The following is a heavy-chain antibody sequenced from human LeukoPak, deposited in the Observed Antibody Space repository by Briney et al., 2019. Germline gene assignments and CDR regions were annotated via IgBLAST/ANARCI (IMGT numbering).Heavy chain of an antibody. D-gene: IGHD4-23*01. J-gene: IGHJ4*02. CDR3: TRDLDYGDNSGYFDH. CDR1: GFTFNTYS. CDR2: ITSNSTYR. V-gene: IGHV3-21*01. Sequence: NTGGSLRLSCAASGFTFNTYSTNWVRQAPGKGLEWVAAITSNSTYRYYADSMRGRLTISRDNVKKSVYLQMNSLRTEDTAVYYCTRDLDYGDNSGYFDHWGQGTLVTVSS.